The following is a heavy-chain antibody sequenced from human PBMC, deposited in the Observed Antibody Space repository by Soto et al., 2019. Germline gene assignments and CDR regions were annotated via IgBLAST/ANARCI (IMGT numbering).Heavy chain of an antibody. V-gene: IGHV1-18*01. CDR1: GYSFTSYG. CDR2: ISPYNGHT. J-gene: IGHJ6*02. CDR3: ARDLTIVPATHPRLENYGMDV. Sequence: ASVKVSCKASGYSFTSYGISWVRRAPGQGLEWMGWISPYNGHTQFVERSQGRVTMTTDTSTKTAYMELRNLRSDDTAHYYCARDLTIVPATHPRLENYGMDVWGQGXTVTVYS. D-gene: IGHD2-2*01.